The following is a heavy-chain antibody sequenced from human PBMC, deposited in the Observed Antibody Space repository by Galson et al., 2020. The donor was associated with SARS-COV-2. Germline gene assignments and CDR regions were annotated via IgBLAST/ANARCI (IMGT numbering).Heavy chain of an antibody. Sequence: GGSLRLSCAASGFTFRNYFMTWVRQAPGKGLEWVSSISDSGVSTYHADSVKGRFTVSRDNSKNTLYLQLNSLRAEDTAIYYCAKDRGGSGRYVDFDYWGQGTLVTVSS. J-gene: IGHJ4*02. CDR3: AKDRGGSGRYVDFDY. CDR1: GFTFRNYF. D-gene: IGHD6-19*01. V-gene: IGHV3-23*01. CDR2: ISDSGVST.